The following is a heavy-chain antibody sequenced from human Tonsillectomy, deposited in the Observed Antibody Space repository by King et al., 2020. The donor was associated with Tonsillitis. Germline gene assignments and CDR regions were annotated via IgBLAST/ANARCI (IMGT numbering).Heavy chain of an antibody. CDR2: ISSGSSYI. V-gene: IGHV3-21*01. J-gene: IGHJ6*02. CDR3: ASAPGHTNYYGMDV. Sequence: EVQLVESGGGLVKPGGSLRLSCAASGFIFSSYTMNWVRQAPGKGLEWVSSISSGSSYIYSADSVKGRFTISRDNAKNSLYLQMNSLRAEDTAVYYCASAPGHTNYYGMDVWGQGTTVTVSS. CDR1: GFIFSSYT. D-gene: IGHD5-24*01.